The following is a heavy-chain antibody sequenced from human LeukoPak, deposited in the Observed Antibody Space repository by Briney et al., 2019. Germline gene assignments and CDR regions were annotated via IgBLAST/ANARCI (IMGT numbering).Heavy chain of an antibody. CDR1: GFTFSSYG. J-gene: IGHJ3*02. CDR3: ARGPRITMIVVVIDDYDFDI. V-gene: IGHV3-30*02. CDR2: IRYDCSNK. D-gene: IGHD3-22*01. Sequence: GGSLRLSCAASGFTFSSYGMHWVRQAPGKGLEWVAFIRYDCSNKYYADSVKGRFTISTDNSKHTLYLQLNSLRDEDTAVYDCARGPRITMIVVVIDDYDFDIWGKGTMVTVSS.